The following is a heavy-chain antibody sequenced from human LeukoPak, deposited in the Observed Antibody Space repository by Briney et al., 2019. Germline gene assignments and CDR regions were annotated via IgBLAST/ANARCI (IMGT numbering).Heavy chain of an antibody. CDR2: IKQDGSEK. D-gene: IGHD3-10*01. J-gene: IGHJ4*02. V-gene: IGHV3-7*04. CDR3: ARVGPYYYGSGSH. Sequence: GGSLRLSCAASGFTFSSYWMSWVRPAPGKGLEWVANIKQDGSEKYYVDSVKGRFTISRDNAKNSLYLQMNSLRAEDTAVYYCARVGPYYYGSGSHWGQGTLVTVSS. CDR1: GFTFSSYW.